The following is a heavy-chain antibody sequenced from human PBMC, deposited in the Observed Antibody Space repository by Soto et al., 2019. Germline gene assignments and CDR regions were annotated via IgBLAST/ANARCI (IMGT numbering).Heavy chain of an antibody. CDR3: ARDRGPSSGYYPYWFDP. J-gene: IGHJ5*02. D-gene: IGHD3-22*01. V-gene: IGHV1-69*13. CDR2: IIPIFGTA. CDR1: GGTFSSYA. Sequence: GASVKVSCKASGGTFSSYAISWVRQAPGQGLEWMGEIIPIFGTANYAQKFQGRVTITADESTSTAYMELSSLRFEDTAVYYCARDRGPSSGYYPYWFDPWGQGTLVTVSS.